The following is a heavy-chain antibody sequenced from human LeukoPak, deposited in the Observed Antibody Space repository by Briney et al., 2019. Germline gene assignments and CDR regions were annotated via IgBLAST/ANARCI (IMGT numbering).Heavy chain of an antibody. CDR1: GFTFSSYS. Sequence: GGSLRLSCAASGFTFSSYSMNWVRQAPGKGLEWVSSISSSSSYIYYADSVKGRFTISRDNAKNSLYLQMNSLRAEDTAFYYCAKDIPSSGWYHFFDYWGQGTLVTVSS. V-gene: IGHV3-21*04. CDR3: AKDIPSSGWYHFFDY. J-gene: IGHJ4*02. CDR2: ISSSSSYI. D-gene: IGHD6-19*01.